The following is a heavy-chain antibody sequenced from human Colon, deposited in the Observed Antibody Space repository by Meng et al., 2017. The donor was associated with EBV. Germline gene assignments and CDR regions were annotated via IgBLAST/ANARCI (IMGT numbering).Heavy chain of an antibody. Sequence: QWQLQESGPGLVKPSQTLTLTLAVAGDSLTSANWWSCVRQPPGNGLEWIGEIQHNGNTNYNPSRKSRVTISVDKSKNQFDLKVPSVTAADTAVYYCARTAICIGGSCTTWDYWGQGALVTVSS. CDR2: IQHNGNT. CDR1: GDSLTSANW. J-gene: IGHJ4*02. CDR3: ARTAICIGGSCTTWDY. D-gene: IGHD2-15*01. V-gene: IGHV4-4*02.